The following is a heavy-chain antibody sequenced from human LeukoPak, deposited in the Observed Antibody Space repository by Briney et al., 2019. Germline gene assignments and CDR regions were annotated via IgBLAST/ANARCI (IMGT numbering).Heavy chain of an antibody. CDR3: VRSWLLVAATRPTDY. V-gene: IGHV3-7*01. CDR1: GSTFSSYW. J-gene: IGHJ4*02. Sequence: GGSLRLFCAVSGSTFSSYWMTWVRQAPGKGLEWVASINQDESETYYVASVEGRFTISRDNAKNSLYLQMNSLRVEDTAIYYCVRSWLLVAATRPTDYWGQGTLVTVSS. CDR2: INQDESET. D-gene: IGHD1-26*01.